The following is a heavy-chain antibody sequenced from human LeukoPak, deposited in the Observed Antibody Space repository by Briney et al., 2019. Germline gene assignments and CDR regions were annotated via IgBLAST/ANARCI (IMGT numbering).Heavy chain of an antibody. CDR3: ARIFRNYYDSSGSDAFDI. CDR2: ISSSGSTI. D-gene: IGHD3-22*01. J-gene: IGHJ3*02. Sequence: GGSLRLSCAASGFTFSDYYMSWIRQAPGKGLEWVSYISSSGSTIYYVDSVKGRFTISRDNAKNSLYLQMNSLRAEDTAVYYCARIFRNYYDSSGSDAFDIWGQGTMVTVSS. CDR1: GFTFSDYY. V-gene: IGHV3-11*01.